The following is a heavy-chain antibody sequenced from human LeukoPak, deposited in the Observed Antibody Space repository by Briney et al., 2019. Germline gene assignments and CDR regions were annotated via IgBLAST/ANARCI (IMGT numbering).Heavy chain of an antibody. CDR1: GYTFTGYY. CDR3: ARTVVGATTDDAFDI. V-gene: IGHV1-2*06. Sequence: ASVKVSCKAPGYTFTGYYMHWVRQAPGQGLEWMGRINPNSGGTNYAQKFQGRVTITTDESTSTAYMELSSLRSEDTAVYYCARTVVGATTDDAFDIWGQGTMVTVSS. CDR2: INPNSGGT. D-gene: IGHD1-26*01. J-gene: IGHJ3*02.